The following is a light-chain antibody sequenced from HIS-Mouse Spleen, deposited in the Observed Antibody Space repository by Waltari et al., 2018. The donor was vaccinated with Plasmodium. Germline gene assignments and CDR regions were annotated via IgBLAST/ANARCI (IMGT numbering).Light chain of an antibody. V-gene: IGLV3-25*03. Sequence: SYELTQPPSVSVSPGQTARITCPGDALPTQYSYWYQQKPGQAPVLVIYKDSERPSGNPERFSGSSSGTTVTLTISGVQAEDEADYYCQSADSSGTPNWVFGGGTKLTVL. CDR1: ALPTQY. CDR2: KDS. CDR3: QSADSSGTPNWV. J-gene: IGLJ3*02.